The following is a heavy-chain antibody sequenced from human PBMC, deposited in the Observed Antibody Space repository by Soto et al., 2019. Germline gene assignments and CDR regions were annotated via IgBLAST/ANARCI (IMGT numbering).Heavy chain of an antibody. CDR3: ARVKATLYRHYYFDY. CDR1: GGTINSGDYF. J-gene: IGHJ4*02. V-gene: IGHV4-30-4*01. D-gene: IGHD5-12*01. Sequence: SETLSLTCSVSGGTINSGDYFWSWIRQPPGKGLEWIGSIFYTGSTYYSPSLKSRASMSMDTSKNLFSLGPRSLTAADTAVYFCARVKATLYRHYYFDYWGQGTPVTVPS. CDR2: IFYTGST.